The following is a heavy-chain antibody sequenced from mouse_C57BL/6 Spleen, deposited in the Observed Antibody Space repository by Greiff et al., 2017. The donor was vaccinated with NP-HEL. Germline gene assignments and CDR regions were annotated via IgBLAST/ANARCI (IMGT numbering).Heavy chain of an antibody. V-gene: IGHV1-63*01. J-gene: IGHJ2*01. Sequence: VQLQQSGAELVRPGTSVKMSCKASGYTFTNYWIGWAKQRPGHGLEWIGDIYPGGGYTNYNEKFKGKATLTADKSSSTAYMQFSSLTSEDSAIYYCAREPYDGHYFDCWGKGATLTVSS. CDR3: AREPYDGHYFDC. CDR1: GYTFTNYW. D-gene: IGHD2-3*01. CDR2: IYPGGGYT.